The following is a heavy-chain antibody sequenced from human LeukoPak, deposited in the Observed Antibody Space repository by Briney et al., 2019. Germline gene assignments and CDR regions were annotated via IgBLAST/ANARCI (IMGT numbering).Heavy chain of an antibody. Sequence: PGGSLRLSCQTSGFVFSNYGMHWVRQAPGKGLEWVAFVRYDESNKYYSDSLKGRFIIIRDNSRNTVYLQTNSLRAEDTGVSSCEKDSNPGYVSVGPDYWGLGTLVTVSS. D-gene: IGHD5-12*01. CDR3: EKDSNPGYVSVGPDY. V-gene: IGHV3-30*02. J-gene: IGHJ4*02. CDR2: VRYDESNK. CDR1: GFVFSNYG.